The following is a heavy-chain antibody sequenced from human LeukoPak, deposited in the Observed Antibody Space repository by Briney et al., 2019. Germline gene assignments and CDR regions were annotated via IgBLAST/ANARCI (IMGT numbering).Heavy chain of an antibody. J-gene: IGHJ5*02. CDR3: ARRYYYVSGSYYNHFDP. CDR2: MYHSGST. CDR1: GGSISSSSYY. Sequence: SETLSLTCTVSGGSISSSSYYWGWIRQPPGKELDWLGSMYHSGSTYYNPSLKSRVTISVDTSKNHFSLKLSSVTAADTAVYYCARRYYYVSGSYYNHFDPWGQGTLVTVSS. D-gene: IGHD3-10*01. V-gene: IGHV4-39*02.